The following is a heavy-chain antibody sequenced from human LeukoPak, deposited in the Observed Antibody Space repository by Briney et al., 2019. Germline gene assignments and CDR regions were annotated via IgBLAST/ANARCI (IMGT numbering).Heavy chain of an antibody. D-gene: IGHD3-10*02. CDR1: GFTLSSYE. CDR2: ISSSGDTI. CDR3: AELGITMIGGV. Sequence: TGGSLRLSCAASGFTLSSYEMNWVRQAPGKGLEWVSYISSSGDTIYYADSVKGRFTISRDNAKKSLYLQMNSLRAEDTAVYYCAELGITMIGGVWGKGTTVTISS. V-gene: IGHV3-48*03. J-gene: IGHJ6*04.